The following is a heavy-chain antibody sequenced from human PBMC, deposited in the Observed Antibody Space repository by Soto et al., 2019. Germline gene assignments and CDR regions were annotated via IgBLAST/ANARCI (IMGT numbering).Heavy chain of an antibody. D-gene: IGHD6-19*01. CDR2: ISGSGSTV. CDR1: GFSVCDYE. J-gene: IGHJ4*02. Sequence: GGSLALFSAASGFSVCDYEMNWVRQAPGKGLEWVSYISGSGSTVYYADSVKGRFTISRDNAKNSVFLQINTLRVEDAAIYYCARNPSGQWVVPLYCDLWGQGTLVTVRS. CDR3: ARNPSGQWVVPLYCDL. V-gene: IGHV3-48*03.